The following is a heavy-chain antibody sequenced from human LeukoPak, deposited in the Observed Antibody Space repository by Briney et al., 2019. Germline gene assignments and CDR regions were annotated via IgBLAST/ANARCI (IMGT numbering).Heavy chain of an antibody. CDR3: AKSNGYGLIDI. CDR1: GYSISSNYY. V-gene: IGHV4-38-2*02. D-gene: IGHD3-22*01. J-gene: IGHJ3*02. Sequence: SETLSLTCTVSGYSISSNYYWGWVRQPPGKALEWIGNIFYSGSTYYSPSLKSRVTISLDTSRNQFSLKLNSVTAADTAVYYCAKSNGYGLIDIWGQGTMVTVSS. CDR2: IFYSGST.